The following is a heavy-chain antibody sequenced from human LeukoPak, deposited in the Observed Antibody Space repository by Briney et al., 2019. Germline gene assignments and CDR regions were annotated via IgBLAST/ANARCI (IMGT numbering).Heavy chain of an antibody. CDR3: ARGLAAAGINY. J-gene: IGHJ4*02. D-gene: IGHD6-13*01. CDR2: INSDGSST. Sequence: PGGSLRLSCAASGFTFRYHWMHWVRQAPGKGLVWVSRINSDGSSTTYADSVKGRFIISRDNAKSTLYLQMNSLRAEDTAIYYCARGLAAAGINYWGQGTLVTVSS. V-gene: IGHV3-74*01. CDR1: GFTFRYHW.